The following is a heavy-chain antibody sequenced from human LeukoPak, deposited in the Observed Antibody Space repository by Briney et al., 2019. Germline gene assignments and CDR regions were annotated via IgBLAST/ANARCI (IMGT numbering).Heavy chain of an antibody. V-gene: IGHV3-48*03. CDR1: GFTFSSYE. D-gene: IGHD5-18*01. J-gene: IGHJ4*02. CDR2: ISSSGSTI. Sequence: PGRSLRLSCAASGFTFSSYEMNWVRQAPGKGLEWVSYISSSGSTIYYADSVKGRFTISRDNAKNSLYLQMNSLRAEDTAVYYCARLCSYGSFDYWGQGTLVTVSS. CDR3: ARLCSYGSFDY.